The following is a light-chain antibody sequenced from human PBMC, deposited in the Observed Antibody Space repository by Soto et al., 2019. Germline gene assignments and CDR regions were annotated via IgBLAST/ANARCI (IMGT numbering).Light chain of an antibody. V-gene: IGLV2-11*01. CDR3: CSYAGSYTYV. CDR2: DVS. J-gene: IGLJ1*01. Sequence: QSVLTQPRSVCGSPGQSVTISCTGTSSDVGGYNYVSWYQQHPGKAPKLMIYDVSKRPSGVPDRFSGSKSGNTASLTISGLQAEDEADYYCCSYAGSYTYVFGTGTQLTVL. CDR1: SSDVGGYNY.